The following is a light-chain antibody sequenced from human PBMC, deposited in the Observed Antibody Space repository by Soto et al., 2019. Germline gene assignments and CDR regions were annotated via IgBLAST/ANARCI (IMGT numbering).Light chain of an antibody. Sequence: DIHMTQSPSSLSASVGDRVTITCQASQDISNYLNWYQQKPGKAPKLLIYDASNLETGVPSRFSGSGSGTDFTFTISSLQPVDIATYYCQQYDNLPLTFGGGTKVEIK. CDR3: QQYDNLPLT. V-gene: IGKV1-33*01. J-gene: IGKJ4*01. CDR1: QDISNY. CDR2: DAS.